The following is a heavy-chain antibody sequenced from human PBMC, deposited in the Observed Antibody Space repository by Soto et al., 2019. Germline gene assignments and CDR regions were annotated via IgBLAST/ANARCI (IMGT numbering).Heavy chain of an antibody. Sequence: SVKVSCKASGGTFSSYTISWVRQAPGQGLEWMGRIIPILGIANYAQKFQGRVTITADKSTSTAYMELSSLRSEDTAVYYCARGYCSGGSCYPRGYWGQGTLVTVSS. CDR3: ARGYCSGGSCYPRGY. CDR1: GGTFSSYT. J-gene: IGHJ4*02. V-gene: IGHV1-69*02. D-gene: IGHD2-15*01. CDR2: IIPILGIA.